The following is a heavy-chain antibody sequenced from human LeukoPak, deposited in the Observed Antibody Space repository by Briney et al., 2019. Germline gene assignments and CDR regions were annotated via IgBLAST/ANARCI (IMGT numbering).Heavy chain of an antibody. CDR1: GGSFTENC. CDR2: VNHSGTT. CDR3: AYSVITANEVFDF. V-gene: IGHV4-34*01. Sequence: PSETLSLTCSVSGGSFTENCWTWIRQPPGKGLEWIGEVNHSGTTAYNKSLKSRVTMSVDSSKNHFSLRLTSVTAADTAVYYCAYSVITANEVFDFWGQGTPVNVSS. J-gene: IGHJ4*02. D-gene: IGHD3-22*01.